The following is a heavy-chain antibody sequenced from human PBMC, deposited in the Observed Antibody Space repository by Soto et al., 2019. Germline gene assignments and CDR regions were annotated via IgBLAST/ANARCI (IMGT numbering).Heavy chain of an antibody. CDR3: ARKIRVDGRRNYFDY. J-gene: IGHJ4*02. V-gene: IGHV3-23*01. D-gene: IGHD6-19*01. Sequence: GGSLRLSCAASGFTFSIYGMTWVRQAPGKGLEWVSYITGSGGGAYYADSVKGRFTISRDNSKSTLYLQMDSLRDDDRAIYYCARKIRVDGRRNYFDYWGQGTLVTVSS. CDR1: GFTFSIYG. CDR2: ITGSGGGA.